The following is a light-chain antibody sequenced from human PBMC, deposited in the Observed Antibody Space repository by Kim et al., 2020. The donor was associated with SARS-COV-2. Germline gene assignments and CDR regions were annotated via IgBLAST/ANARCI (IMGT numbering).Light chain of an antibody. V-gene: IGLV1-44*01. J-gene: IGLJ1*01. Sequence: QSVLIQPPSASGTPGQRVTISCSGSSSNIGSNTVNWYQHLPGTAPKLLIYSNDQRPSGVPDRLSGSKSGTSASLAISGLQSEDEADYYCAAWDDSLDGYVFGTGTKVTVL. CDR1: SSNIGSNT. CDR2: SND. CDR3: AAWDDSLDGYV.